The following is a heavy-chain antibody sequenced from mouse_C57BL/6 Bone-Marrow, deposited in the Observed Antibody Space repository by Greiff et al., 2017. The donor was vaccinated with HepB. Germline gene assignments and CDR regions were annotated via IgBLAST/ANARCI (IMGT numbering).Heavy chain of an antibody. CDR3: ARHGRYYYGSSRYWYVDV. CDR1: GYTFTEYT. V-gene: IGHV1-62-2*01. D-gene: IGHD1-1*01. J-gene: IGHJ1*03. Sequence: VKLMESGAELVKPGASVKLSCKASGYTFTEYTIHWVKQRSGQGLEWIGWFYPGSGSIKYNEKFKDKATLTADKSSSTVYMELSRLTSEDSAVYFCARHGRYYYGSSRYWYVDVWGTGTTVTVSS. CDR2: FYPGSGSI.